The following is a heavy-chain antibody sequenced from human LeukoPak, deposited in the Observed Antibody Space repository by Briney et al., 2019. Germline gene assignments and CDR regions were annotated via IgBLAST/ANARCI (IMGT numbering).Heavy chain of an antibody. J-gene: IGHJ4*02. D-gene: IGHD2-2*01. V-gene: IGHV3-30*02. CDR2: IRYDGSNK. CDR3: AKHPYCSSTSCYFDY. CDR1: GFTFSSYG. Sequence: GGSLRLSCAASGFTFSSYGMHWVRQAPGKGLEWVAFIRYDGSNKYYADSVKGRFTISRDNSKNTLYLQMNSLRAEDTAVHYCAKHPYCSSTSCYFDYWGQGTLVTVSS.